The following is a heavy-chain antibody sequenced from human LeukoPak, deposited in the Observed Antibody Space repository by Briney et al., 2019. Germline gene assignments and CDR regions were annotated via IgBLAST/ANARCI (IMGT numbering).Heavy chain of an antibody. CDR1: GFTFSSYA. V-gene: IGHV3-23*01. J-gene: IGHJ6*02. D-gene: IGHD6-13*01. Sequence: GGSLRLSCAASGFTFSSYAMSWVRQAPGKGLEWVSAISGSGGSTYYADSVKGRLTISRDNSKNTLYLQMNSLRAEDTAVYYCAKDWESIAAATYYYYGMDVWGQGTTVTVSS. CDR2: ISGSGGST. CDR3: AKDWESIAAATYYYYGMDV.